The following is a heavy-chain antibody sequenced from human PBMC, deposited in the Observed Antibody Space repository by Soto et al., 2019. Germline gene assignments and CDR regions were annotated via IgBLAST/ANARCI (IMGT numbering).Heavy chain of an antibody. Sequence: QVQLQESGPGLVKPSETLSLTCTVSSASFTVYYWSWIRQPPGKGLEGIGYIYYSGSTSYNPSLTSRVTLSADTSKNQFSLKLRSVTAADTAVYYCARDAGGPGDYWGQGVLVTVSS. V-gene: IGHV4-59*01. D-gene: IGHD2-15*01. CDR1: SASFTVYY. CDR2: IYYSGST. CDR3: ARDAGGPGDY. J-gene: IGHJ4*02.